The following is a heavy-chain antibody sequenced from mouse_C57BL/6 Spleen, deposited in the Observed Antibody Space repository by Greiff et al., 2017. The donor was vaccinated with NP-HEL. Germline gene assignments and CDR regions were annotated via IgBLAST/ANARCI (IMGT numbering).Heavy chain of an antibody. V-gene: IGHV1-82*01. J-gene: IGHJ2*01. CDR2: IYPGDGDT. CDR3: ARRDGSSYVWYFDY. D-gene: IGHD1-1*01. Sequence: QVQLKQSGPELVKPGASVKISCKASGYAFSSSWMNWVKQRPGKGLEWIGRIYPGDGDTNYNGKFKGKATLTADKSSSTAYMQLSSLTSEDSAVYFCARRDGSSYVWYFDYWGQGTTLTVSS. CDR1: GYAFSSSW.